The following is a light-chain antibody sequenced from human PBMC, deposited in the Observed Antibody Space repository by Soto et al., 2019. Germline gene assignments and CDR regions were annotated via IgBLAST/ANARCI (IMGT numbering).Light chain of an antibody. CDR3: CSYAASYTLV. V-gene: IGLV2-11*01. Sequence: QSVLTQPRSVSGSPGQSVTISCTGTSSNVGGYNYVSWYQQNPGKAPKLMIYDASKRPSGVPDRFSGSKSGNAASLTISGLQAEDEADYYCCSYAASYTLVFGGGTKVTVL. CDR1: SSNVGGYNY. J-gene: IGLJ2*01. CDR2: DAS.